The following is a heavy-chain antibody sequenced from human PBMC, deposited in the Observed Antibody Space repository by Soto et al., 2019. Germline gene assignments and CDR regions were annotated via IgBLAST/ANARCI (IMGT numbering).Heavy chain of an antibody. CDR1: GYTFSNYG. J-gene: IGHJ4*02. V-gene: IGHV1-18*01. CDR2: ISAYNGNT. D-gene: IGHD5-12*01. CDR3: ARDLVPGYTGFSDY. Sequence: GASVKVSCKASGYTFSNYGSKWVRQAPGQGLEWMGWISAYNGNTNFAQKLQGRVSLTTDTSSTTAYMELRSLTSDDTAVYYCARDLVPGYTGFSDYWGQGTLVTVSS.